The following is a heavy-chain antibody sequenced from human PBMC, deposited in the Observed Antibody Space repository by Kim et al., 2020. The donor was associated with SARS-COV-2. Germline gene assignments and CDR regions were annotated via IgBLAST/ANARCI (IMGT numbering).Heavy chain of an antibody. D-gene: IGHD4-17*01. J-gene: IGHJ3*02. CDR3: ARDHGGAHVFDI. V-gene: IGHV4-4*02. Sequence: NYNPALKSRVTISVDKSKNQFSLKLSSVTAADTAVYYCARDHGGAHVFDIWGQGTMVTVSS.